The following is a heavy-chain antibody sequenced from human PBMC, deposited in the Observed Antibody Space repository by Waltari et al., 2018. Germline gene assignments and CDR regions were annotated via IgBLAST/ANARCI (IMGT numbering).Heavy chain of an antibody. D-gene: IGHD1-26*01. CDR1: GSHFTNFA. V-gene: IGHV1-3*01. CDR3: ATRHLLQGLVETAY. J-gene: IGHJ4*02. Sequence: QVQVLQSGAEVKKPGASVKLSCQVSGSHFTNFAVHWVRLAPGQKFEWLGWVNVGVGSTKTSQKFNDRLTFTKDTSATTVYMELRGLTSQDTAVYYCATRHLLQGLVETAYWGQGTQVNVST. CDR2: VNVGVGST.